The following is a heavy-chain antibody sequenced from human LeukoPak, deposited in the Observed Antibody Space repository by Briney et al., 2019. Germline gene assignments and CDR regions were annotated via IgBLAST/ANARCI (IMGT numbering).Heavy chain of an antibody. Sequence: PGGSLRLSCAASGFTFSSYWMHWVRQAPGKGLVWVSRINSDGSSTSYADSVKGRFTISRDNAKNTLYLQMNSLRAEDTAVYYCARDRSHDLIAVAGYFDYWGQGTLVTVSS. CDR2: INSDGSST. J-gene: IGHJ4*02. CDR1: GFTFSSYW. CDR3: ARDRSHDLIAVAGYFDY. D-gene: IGHD6-19*01. V-gene: IGHV3-74*01.